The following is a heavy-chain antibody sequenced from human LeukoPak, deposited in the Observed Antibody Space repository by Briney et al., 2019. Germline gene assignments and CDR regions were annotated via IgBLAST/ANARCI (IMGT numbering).Heavy chain of an antibody. CDR3: AKSSGYSYGYFAY. J-gene: IGHJ4*02. CDR1: GLTFSSYA. CDR2: ISGSGAGT. V-gene: IGHV3-23*01. D-gene: IGHD5-18*01. Sequence: PGGSLRLSCAASGLTFSSYAMSWVRQAPGKGLEWVSAISGSGAGTYYADSVKGRFTISKDNSKNTLYLQMNSLRAEDTAVYYCAKSSGYSYGYFAYWGQGTLVTASS.